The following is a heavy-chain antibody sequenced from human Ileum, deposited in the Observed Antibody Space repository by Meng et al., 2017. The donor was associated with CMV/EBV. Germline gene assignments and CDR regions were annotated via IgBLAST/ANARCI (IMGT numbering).Heavy chain of an antibody. J-gene: IGHJ3*01. D-gene: IGHD6-19*01. CDR2: IRDSGANT. CDR1: GFSFSTFT. Sequence: GESLKISCAASGFSFSTFTMGWVRQAPGKGLEWVSAIRDSGANTYYAGSVTGRFTISRDKSHNTLYLQMHSLRAEDTAVYYCARALGLGAVMPNYDAFDLWGQGTVVTVSS. V-gene: IGHV3-23*01. CDR3: ARALGLGAVMPNYDAFDL.